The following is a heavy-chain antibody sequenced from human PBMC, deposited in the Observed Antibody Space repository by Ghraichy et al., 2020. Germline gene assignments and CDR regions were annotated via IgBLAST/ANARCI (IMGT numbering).Heavy chain of an antibody. CDR3: ARLSQYYDSSDYYPM. D-gene: IGHD3-22*01. Sequence: GGSLRLSCAASGFSISNLALHWVRQAPGKGLEWVAVISYDGTKKEYADSVKGRFTISRDNSNNTVFLQADSLRSEDTAVYFCARLSQYYDSSDYYPMWGQGTLVTVSS. J-gene: IGHJ4*02. CDR2: ISYDGTKK. V-gene: IGHV3-30*04. CDR1: GFSISNLA.